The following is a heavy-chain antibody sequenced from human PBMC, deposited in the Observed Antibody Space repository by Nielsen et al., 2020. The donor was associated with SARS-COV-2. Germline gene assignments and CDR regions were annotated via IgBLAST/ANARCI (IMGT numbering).Heavy chain of an antibody. CDR2: INPYSGGT. D-gene: IGHD4-17*01. J-gene: IGHJ6*02. V-gene: IGHV1-2*06. CDR1: GYTFTDYY. CDR3: AREGTDYGDLRGSMDV. Sequence: ASVKVYCKASGYTFTDYYIHWVRQAPGQGLEWMGRINPYSGGTNYAQKFQGTVTMTRDASISTVYMELTSDDTAVYYCAREGTDYGDLRGSMDVWGQGTTVTVSS.